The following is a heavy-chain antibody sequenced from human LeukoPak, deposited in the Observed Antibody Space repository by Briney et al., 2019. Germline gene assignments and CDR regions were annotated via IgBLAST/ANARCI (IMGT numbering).Heavy chain of an antibody. J-gene: IGHJ6*02. CDR1: GFTFSDYA. CDR3: ARDRLSWSGYFRYYGMDV. D-gene: IGHD3-3*01. Sequence: GGSLRLSCAASGFTFSDYAMHWVRQAPGKGLEWVAVISYDGSNKYYADSVKGRFTLSRDNSKSTLYLQMNSLRAEDTAVYYCARDRLSWSGYFRYYGMDVWGQGTTVTVSS. V-gene: IGHV3-30-3*01. CDR2: ISYDGSNK.